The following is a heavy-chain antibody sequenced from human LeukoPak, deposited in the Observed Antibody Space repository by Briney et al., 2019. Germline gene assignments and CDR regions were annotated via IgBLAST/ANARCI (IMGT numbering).Heavy chain of an antibody. CDR1: GGSLSSYY. D-gene: IGHD3-22*01. V-gene: IGHV4-59*08. J-gene: IGHJ4*02. CDR3: ARLISSGYPFDY. Sequence: SETLSLTCTVSGGSLSSYYWSWLRQPPGKGLEWIGYIYYSGSTNYNPSLKSRVTISVDTSKNQFSLKLSSVTAADTAVYYCARLISSGYPFDYWGQGTLVTVSS. CDR2: IYYSGST.